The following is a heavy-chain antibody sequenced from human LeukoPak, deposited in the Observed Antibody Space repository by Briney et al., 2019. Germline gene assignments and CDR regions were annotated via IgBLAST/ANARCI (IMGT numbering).Heavy chain of an antibody. Sequence: GGSLRLSCAASGFTFDDYAMHWVRQAPGKGPEWVSGISWNSGSIGYADSVKGRFTISRDNAKNSLYLQMNSLRAEDTALYYCAKETYSSPYLWAGNYYYGMDVWGQGTTVTVSS. CDR2: ISWNSGSI. V-gene: IGHV3-9*01. CDR3: AKETYSSPYLWAGNYYYGMDV. J-gene: IGHJ6*02. D-gene: IGHD6-6*01. CDR1: GFTFDDYA.